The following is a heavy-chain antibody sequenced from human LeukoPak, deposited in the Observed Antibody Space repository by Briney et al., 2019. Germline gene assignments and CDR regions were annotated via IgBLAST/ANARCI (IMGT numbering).Heavy chain of an antibody. Sequence: SGTLSLTCTVSGGSISSYYWSWIRQPPGKGLEWIGYIYYSGSTNYNPSLKSRVTMSVDTSKSQFSLKLSSVTAADTAVYYCARGKLGSSPTFDNWGQGTLVTVSS. CDR1: GGSISSYY. V-gene: IGHV4-59*01. CDR2: IYYSGST. CDR3: ARGKLGSSPTFDN. D-gene: IGHD6-6*01. J-gene: IGHJ4*02.